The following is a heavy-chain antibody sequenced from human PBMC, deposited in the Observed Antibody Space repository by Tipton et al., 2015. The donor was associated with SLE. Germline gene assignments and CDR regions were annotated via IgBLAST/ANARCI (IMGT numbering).Heavy chain of an antibody. CDR3: ARDAFRGAFDI. J-gene: IGHJ3*02. CDR1: GGSISSHY. V-gene: IGHV4-59*11. D-gene: IGHD3-10*01. CDR2: IYYSGST. Sequence: TLSLTCTVSGGSISSHYWSWIRQPPGKGLEWCGSIYYSGSTYYNPSLKSRVTISVDTSKNQFSLRLSSVTAADTAVYYCARDAFRGAFDIWGQGTMVTVSS.